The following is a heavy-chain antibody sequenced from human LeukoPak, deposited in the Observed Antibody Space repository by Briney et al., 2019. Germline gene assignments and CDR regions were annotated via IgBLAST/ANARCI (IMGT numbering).Heavy chain of an antibody. CDR3: ARVGGSGSQGAFDI. Sequence: PGGSLRLSCAASGFTFSSYSMNWVRQAPGKGLEWVSSISSSSSYIYYADSVKGRFTISRDNAKNSLYLQMNSLRAEDTAVYYCARVGGSGSQGAFDIWAQGTMVTVSS. D-gene: IGHD3-10*01. CDR1: GFTFSSYS. CDR2: ISSSSSYI. J-gene: IGHJ3*02. V-gene: IGHV3-21*01.